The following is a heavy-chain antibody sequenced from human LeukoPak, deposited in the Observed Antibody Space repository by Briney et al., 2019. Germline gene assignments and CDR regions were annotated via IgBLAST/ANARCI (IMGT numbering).Heavy chain of an antibody. J-gene: IGHJ4*02. CDR1: GFTFSSYS. D-gene: IGHD6-13*01. Sequence: GGSLRLSCAASGFTFSSYSMSWVRQAPGKGLEWVSSISSSSSYIYYADSVKGRFTISRDNAKNSLYLQMNSLRAEDTAVYYCARLPYSSRTFDYWGQGTLVTVSS. CDR3: ARLPYSSRTFDY. CDR2: ISSSSSYI. V-gene: IGHV3-21*01.